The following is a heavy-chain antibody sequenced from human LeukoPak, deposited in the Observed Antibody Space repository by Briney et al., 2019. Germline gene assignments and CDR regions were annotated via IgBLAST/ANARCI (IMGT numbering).Heavy chain of an antibody. D-gene: IGHD1-26*01. V-gene: IGHV4-59*01. Sequence: SETLSLTCTVSGGSITTYYWSWIRQPPGKGLEWIGYIYYSGSTNYNPSLKSRVTISVDTSKNQFSLKLSSVTAADTAVYYCARDKWDRIWGALDIWGQGTMVTVSS. J-gene: IGHJ3*02. CDR2: IYYSGST. CDR3: ARDKWDRIWGALDI. CDR1: GGSITTYY.